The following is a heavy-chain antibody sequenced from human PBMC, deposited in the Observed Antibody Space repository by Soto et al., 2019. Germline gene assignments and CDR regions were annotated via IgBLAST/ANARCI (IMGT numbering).Heavy chain of an antibody. Sequence: GSLRLSCAASGFAFISYSINFFRHSPFKGLEWVSSISSSSSYIYYADSVKGRFTISRDNAKNSLYLQMNSLRAEDTAVYYCARGWSSSWPLDYWGQGTLVTVSS. CDR3: ARGWSSSWPLDY. CDR2: ISSSSSYI. J-gene: IGHJ4*02. V-gene: IGHV3-21*01. CDR1: GFAFISYS. D-gene: IGHD6-13*01.